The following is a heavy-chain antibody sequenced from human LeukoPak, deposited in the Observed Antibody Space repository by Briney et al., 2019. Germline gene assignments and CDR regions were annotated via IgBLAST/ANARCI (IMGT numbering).Heavy chain of an antibody. CDR2: MNPNSGNT. CDR3: AKAVAGLDSYYYYYMDV. CDR1: GYTFTSYD. V-gene: IGHV1-8*01. D-gene: IGHD6-19*01. J-gene: IGHJ6*03. Sequence: GASVKVSCKXSGYTFTSYDIDWVRQATGQGLEWMGWMNPNSGNTGYAQKFQGRVTMTRNTSISTAYMELSSLRSEDTAVYYCAKAVAGLDSYYYYYMDVWGKGTTVTVSS.